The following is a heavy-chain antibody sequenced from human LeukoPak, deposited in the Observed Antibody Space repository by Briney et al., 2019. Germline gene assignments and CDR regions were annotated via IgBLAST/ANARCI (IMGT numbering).Heavy chain of an antibody. CDR3: ARVSGFWSGYYFDY. D-gene: IGHD3-3*01. J-gene: IGHJ4*02. V-gene: IGHV4-34*01. CDR1: GGSFSDYH. Sequence: SESLSLTCAVYGGSFSDYHWSWIRQPPGKGLEWIGEINHSGSTSYNPSLKSRVTISVDTSKNQFSLKLSSVTAADTAVHYCARVSGFWSGYYFDYWGQGTLVTVSS. CDR2: INHSGST.